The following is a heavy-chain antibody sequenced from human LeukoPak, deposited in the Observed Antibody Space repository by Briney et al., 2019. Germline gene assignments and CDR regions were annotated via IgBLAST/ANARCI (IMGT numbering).Heavy chain of an antibody. CDR3: ARDQILGFDWLNDY. V-gene: IGHV3-7*01. J-gene: IGHJ4*02. D-gene: IGHD3-9*01. CDR2: IKQDGSEK. CDR1: GFTFSSYW. Sequence: GGSLRLSCAASGFTFSSYWMSWVRQAPGKGLEWVANIKQDGSEKYHVDSVKGRFTISRDNAKNSLYLQMNSLRAEDTAVYYCARDQILGFDWLNDYWGQGTLVTVSS.